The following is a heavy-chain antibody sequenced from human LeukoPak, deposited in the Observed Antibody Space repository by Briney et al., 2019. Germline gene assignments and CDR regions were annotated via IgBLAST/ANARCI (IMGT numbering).Heavy chain of an antibody. D-gene: IGHD2-21*01. V-gene: IGHV3-23*01. CDR3: ARAPVTSCRGAYCYPFDY. CDR2: TSSSDAGT. Sequence: HSGGSLRLSCAASGFTFSSYAMSWVRQAPGKGLEWVSATSSSDAGTYYADSVRGRFTISRDNSKNTLYLQMNSLRLEDAAVYFCARAPVTSCRGAYCYPFDYWGQGTQVTVSS. CDR1: GFTFSSYA. J-gene: IGHJ4*02.